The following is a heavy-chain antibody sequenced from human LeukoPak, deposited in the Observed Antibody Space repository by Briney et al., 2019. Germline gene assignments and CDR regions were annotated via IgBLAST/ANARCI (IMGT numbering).Heavy chain of an antibody. Sequence: GGSLRLSCAASGFTFSTYGMNWVRLAPGKGLEWVSTISGSGGSTYYADSVKGRFTISRDNSKNTLYLQMNSLRAEDTAVYYCASSYYYDSSGYRKDYYYYYMDVWGKGTTVIVSS. J-gene: IGHJ6*03. V-gene: IGHV3-23*01. CDR3: ASSYYYDSSGYRKDYYYYYMDV. CDR1: GFTFSTYG. D-gene: IGHD3-22*01. CDR2: ISGSGGST.